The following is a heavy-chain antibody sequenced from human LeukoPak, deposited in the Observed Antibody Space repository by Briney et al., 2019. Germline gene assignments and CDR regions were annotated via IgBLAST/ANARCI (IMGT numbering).Heavy chain of an antibody. CDR2: ISAYNGNT. J-gene: IGHJ5*02. CDR1: GYTFTSYG. Sequence: ASVKVSCKASGYTFTSYGISWVRQAPGQGLEWMGWISAYNGNTNYAQKLQGRVTMTTDTSTSTAYMELRSLRSDDTAVYYCAREAGGYDFWSGYSWFDPWGQGTLVTVPS. D-gene: IGHD3-3*01. CDR3: AREAGGYDFWSGYSWFDP. V-gene: IGHV1-18*01.